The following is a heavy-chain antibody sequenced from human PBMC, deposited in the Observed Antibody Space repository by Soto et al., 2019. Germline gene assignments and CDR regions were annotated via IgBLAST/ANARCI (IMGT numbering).Heavy chain of an antibody. V-gene: IGHV3-23*01. CDR1: GFTFSSYA. D-gene: IGHD3-10*01. J-gene: IGHJ5*02. Sequence: GGSLRLSCAASGFTFSSYAMSWVRQAPGKGLEWVSAISGSGGSTYYADSVKGRFTISRDNSKNTLYLQMNSLRAEDTAVYYCAKSGVWFGSNWFDPWAREPWSPSPQ. CDR2: ISGSGGST. CDR3: AKSGVWFGSNWFDP.